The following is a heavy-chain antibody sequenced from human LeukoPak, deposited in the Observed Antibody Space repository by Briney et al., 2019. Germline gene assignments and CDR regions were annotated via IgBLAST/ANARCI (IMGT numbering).Heavy chain of an antibody. J-gene: IGHJ4*02. Sequence: ASVRVSCKASDHTLSTYGISWVRQAPGHGLEWLGWINSKETQTNRAQKFQGRVSMTTDTSTTTAFLDLGSLRSDDTAVYFCARGWELHDWGQGTLVTVSS. V-gene: IGHV1-18*01. CDR2: INSKETQT. CDR3: ARGWELHD. D-gene: IGHD1-26*01. CDR1: DHTLSTYG.